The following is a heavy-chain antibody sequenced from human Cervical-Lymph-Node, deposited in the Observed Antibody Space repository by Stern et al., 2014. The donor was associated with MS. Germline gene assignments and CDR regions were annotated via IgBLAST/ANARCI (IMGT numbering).Heavy chain of an antibody. CDR2: IWFDGSNK. D-gene: IGHD6-19*01. CDR1: GFDFRIYV. CDR3: ARVPSGWQTGFDY. J-gene: IGHJ4*02. V-gene: IGHV3-33*01. Sequence: VQLLESGGGVVQPERSLRLSCAASGFDFRIYVMQWVRQTPGKGLEWVAVIWFDGSNKNYADSVKGRFTISRDNSKNTLYLQMNSLRAADTAVYYCARVPSGWQTGFDYWGQGTLVTVSS.